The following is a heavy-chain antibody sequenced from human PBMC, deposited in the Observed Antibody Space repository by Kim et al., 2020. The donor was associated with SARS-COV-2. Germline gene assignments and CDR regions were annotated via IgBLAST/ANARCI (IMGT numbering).Heavy chain of an antibody. V-gene: IGHV6-1*01. CDR3: ARTRGSYFLDY. D-gene: IGHD1-26*01. CDR2: N. J-gene: IGHJ4*02. Sequence: NDYAVSVKSRITINPATSKNQFSLQLSSVTPEDTAVYYCARTRGSYFLDYWGQGTLVTVSS.